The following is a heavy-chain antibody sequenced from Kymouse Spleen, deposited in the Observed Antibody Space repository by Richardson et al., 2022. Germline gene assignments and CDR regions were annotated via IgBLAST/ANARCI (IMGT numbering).Heavy chain of an antibody. J-gene: IGHJ6*02. CDR2: IYHSGST. D-gene: IGHD6-13*01. V-gene: IGHV4-4*02. Sequence: QVQLQESGPGLVKPSGTLSLTCAVSGGSISSSNWWSWVRQPPGKGLEWIGEIYHSGSTNYNPSLKSRVTISVDKSKNQFSLKLSSVTAADTAVYYCAREVGSSWYPYYYYYYGMDVWGQGTTVTVSS. CDR1: GGSISSSNW. CDR3: AREVGSSWYPYYYYYYGMDV.